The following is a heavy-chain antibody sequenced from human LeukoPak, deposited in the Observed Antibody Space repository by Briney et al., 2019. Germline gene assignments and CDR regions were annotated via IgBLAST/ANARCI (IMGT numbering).Heavy chain of an antibody. CDR3: ARSRGRSGIPYFFDY. D-gene: IGHD2-15*01. Sequence: GRSLRLSCAASEFILSDYYMSWIRQAPGKGLECISYISSSGTYTNYADSVKGRFSISRDNAKNSLYLQMNSLGAEDTAVYFCARSRGRSGIPYFFDYWGQGALVTVSS. CDR2: ISSSGTYT. J-gene: IGHJ4*02. V-gene: IGHV3-11*06. CDR1: EFILSDYY.